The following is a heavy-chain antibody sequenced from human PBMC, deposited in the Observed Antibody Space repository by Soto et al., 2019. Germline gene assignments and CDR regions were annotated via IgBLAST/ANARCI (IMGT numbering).Heavy chain of an antibody. CDR3: ASHPQTYSGNHDAFDI. CDR1: GYTFTSYY. D-gene: IGHD1-26*01. CDR2: INPSGGST. V-gene: IGHV1-46*01. Sequence: ASVKVSCKASGYTFTSYYMHWVRQAPGQGLEWMGIINPSGGSTSYVQKFQGRVTMTRDTSTSTVYMELSSLRSEDTAVYYCASHPQTYSGNHDAFDIWGQGTMVTVS. J-gene: IGHJ3*02.